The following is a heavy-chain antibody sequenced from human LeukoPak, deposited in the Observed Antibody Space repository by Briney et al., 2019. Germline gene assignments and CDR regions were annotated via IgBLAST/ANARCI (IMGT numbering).Heavy chain of an antibody. V-gene: IGHV1-18*01. J-gene: IGHJ4*02. Sequence: EASVKVSCKASGYTFTSYGISWVRQAPGQGLEWMGWISAYNGNTNYAQKLQGRVTMTTDTSTSTAYMELRSLRSDDTAVYYCARAPTPYYYDSSGYHRFDYWGQGTLVTVSS. CDR1: GYTFTSYG. D-gene: IGHD3-22*01. CDR2: ISAYNGNT. CDR3: ARAPTPYYYDSSGYHRFDY.